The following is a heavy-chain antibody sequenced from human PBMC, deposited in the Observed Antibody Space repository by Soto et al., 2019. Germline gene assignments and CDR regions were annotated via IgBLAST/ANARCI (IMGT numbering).Heavy chain of an antibody. V-gene: IGHV3-48*02. D-gene: IGHD3-10*01. CDR3: ARDAGSWGY. CDR2: IISSSSTI. CDR1: GFTFSDYS. Sequence: EVQLVESGGGLVQPGGSLRLSCAASGFTFSDYSMDWVRQAPGKGLEWVSYIISSSSTIYYADSVKGQFTISRDNAKNSLYRQMNSLRDEDTAVYYCARDAGSWGYWGQGTLVTVSS. J-gene: IGHJ4*02.